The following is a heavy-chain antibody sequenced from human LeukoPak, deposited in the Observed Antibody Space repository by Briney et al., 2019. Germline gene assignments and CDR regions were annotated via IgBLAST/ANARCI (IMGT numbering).Heavy chain of an antibody. CDR2: IYWDDDK. V-gene: IGHV2-5*02. Sequence: SGPTLVNPTQTLTLTCTFSGFSLSTSGVCVGWIRQPPGKALVWLALIYWDDDKRYSPSLKSRLTITKDTSKNQVVLTMTNMDPVDTATYYCAHRRKLNCSSTSCYVFYWGQGTLVTVSS. D-gene: IGHD2-2*01. CDR1: GFSLSTSGVC. CDR3: AHRRKLNCSSTSCYVFY. J-gene: IGHJ4*02.